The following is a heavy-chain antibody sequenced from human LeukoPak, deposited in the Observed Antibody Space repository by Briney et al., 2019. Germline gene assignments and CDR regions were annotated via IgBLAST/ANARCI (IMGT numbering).Heavy chain of an antibody. J-gene: IGHJ4*02. CDR3: ASASSHRIAAGGDY. D-gene: IGHD6-13*01. V-gene: IGHV3-74*01. CDR1: GFIFNNYW. Sequence: GGSLRLSCAASGFIFNNYWMHWVRQAPGKGLVWVSRINSDGSSRNYADSVKGRFTISRDNANNTLYLQMNSLSAEDTAVYYCASASSHRIAAGGDYWGQGPWSPSPQ. CDR2: INSDGSSR.